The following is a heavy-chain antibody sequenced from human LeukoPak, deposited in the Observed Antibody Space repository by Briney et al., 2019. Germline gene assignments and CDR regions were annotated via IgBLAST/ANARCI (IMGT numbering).Heavy chain of an antibody. CDR3: ARDVWRDAFVI. J-gene: IGHJ3*02. CDR1: GFTFSSYS. V-gene: IGHV3-21*01. Sequence: AGSLRLSCAASGFTFSSYSMNWVRQAPGKGREWVWSISISSSYIHSADSVRGRFTIPRDNAKNSLFPQMQTLRAADTAVSDSARDVWRDAFVISGQGKLVTVFS. D-gene: IGHD2-21*01. CDR2: ISISSSYI.